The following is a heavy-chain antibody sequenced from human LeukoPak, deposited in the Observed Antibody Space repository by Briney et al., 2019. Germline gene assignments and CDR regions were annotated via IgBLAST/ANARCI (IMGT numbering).Heavy chain of an antibody. CDR3: AKAAETFYDGPDI. CDR2: ISGSGDST. CDR1: GFTFSDYA. Sequence: GGSLRLSCAASGFTFSDYAMSWVRQAPGRGLEWVSSISGSGDSTFYADSVKGRFTISRDNSRNTLYLQVNSLRAEDTAVYYCAKAAETFYDGPDIWGQGTMVTVSP. J-gene: IGHJ3*02. V-gene: IGHV3-23*01. D-gene: IGHD2/OR15-2a*01.